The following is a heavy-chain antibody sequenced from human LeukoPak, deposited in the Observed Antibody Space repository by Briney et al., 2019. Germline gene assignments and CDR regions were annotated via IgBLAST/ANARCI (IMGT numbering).Heavy chain of an antibody. D-gene: IGHD1-26*01. Sequence: PSETLSLTCTVSGGSISDYYWSWIRQPPGKGLEWIGYIYYSGSTNYNPSLKSRISISVDTSKSQFSPKLSSVTAADTAVYYCARHRSSGTYPLDYWGQGTLVTVSS. V-gene: IGHV4-59*08. J-gene: IGHJ4*02. CDR1: GGSISDYY. CDR2: IYYSGST. CDR3: ARHRSSGTYPLDY.